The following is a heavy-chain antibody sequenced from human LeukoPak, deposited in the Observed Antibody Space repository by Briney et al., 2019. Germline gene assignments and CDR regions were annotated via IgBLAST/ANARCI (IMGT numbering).Heavy chain of an antibody. CDR1: GFTFSSYA. CDR2: ISGSGGST. Sequence: GGSLRLSCAASGFTFSSYAMSWVRQAPGKGLEWVSAISGSGGSTYYADSVKGRFTISRDNSKNTLYLQMNSLRAEDTAVYYCAKGTDYYGSGSYYNNAFDIWGQGTMVTVSS. V-gene: IGHV3-23*01. CDR3: AKGTDYYGSGSYYNNAFDI. J-gene: IGHJ3*02. D-gene: IGHD3-10*01.